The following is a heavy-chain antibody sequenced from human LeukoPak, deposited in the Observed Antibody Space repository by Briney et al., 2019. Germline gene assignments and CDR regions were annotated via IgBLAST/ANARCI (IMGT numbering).Heavy chain of an antibody. D-gene: IGHD2-2*01. CDR3: ARVDCSSTSCDGGHLFDY. J-gene: IGHJ4*02. Sequence: SETLSLTCAVSGASFSSGNWWSWVRQPPGKGLGWIGEIYHSGSTNYNPSLKSRVTISVDKSKNQFTLKLSSVTAADTAVYYCARVDCSSTSCDGGHLFDYWGQGTLVTVSS. V-gene: IGHV4-4*02. CDR1: GASFSSGNW. CDR2: IYHSGST.